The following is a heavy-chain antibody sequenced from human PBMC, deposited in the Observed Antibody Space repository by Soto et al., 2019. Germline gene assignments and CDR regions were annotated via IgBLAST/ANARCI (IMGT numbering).Heavy chain of an antibody. J-gene: IGHJ6*02. V-gene: IGHV3-21*01. Sequence: GGSLRLSCAASGFTFSSYSMSWVRQAPGEGLEWVSSITSSNTYIHYGDSVKGRFAISRDNAKNSLYLQMKSLRAEDTAVYYCARSLSTGGMDVWGQGTTVTVSS. D-gene: IGHD3-10*01. CDR3: ARSLSTGGMDV. CDR1: GFTFSSYS. CDR2: ITSSNTYI.